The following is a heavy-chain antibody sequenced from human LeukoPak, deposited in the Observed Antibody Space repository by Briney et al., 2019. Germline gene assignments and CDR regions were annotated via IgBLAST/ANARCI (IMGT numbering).Heavy chain of an antibody. CDR3: ARDRGGSALAN. CDR2: ISSTVDNS. V-gene: IGHV3-11*04. CDR1: GFKFTDWY. Sequence: PRGSLRLSSAASGFKFTDWYMNWVRQGPGKGLGWVSYISSTVDNSNYADSVKGRFTISRDTAKSTLYLQMDSLRVEDTAVYYCARDRGGSALANWGQGTLVIVSS. J-gene: IGHJ4*02. D-gene: IGHD1-26*01.